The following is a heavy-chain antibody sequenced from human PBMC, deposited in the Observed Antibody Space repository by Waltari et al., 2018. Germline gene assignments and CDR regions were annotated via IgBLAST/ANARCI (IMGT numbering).Heavy chain of an antibody. CDR3: TENGYYSLDG. CDR2: IYHDGSA. Sequence: QVQLQESGPGLVRPSGTLSLTSAVSGGSISRDNGWSWVRQPPGKGLEWIGEIYHDGSARYNPSLSGRVTISVDKSENQFSLELSSVTAADTAVYYCTENGYYSLDGWGQGTTVTVSS. CDR1: GGSISRDNG. J-gene: IGHJ6*02. V-gene: IGHV4-4*02.